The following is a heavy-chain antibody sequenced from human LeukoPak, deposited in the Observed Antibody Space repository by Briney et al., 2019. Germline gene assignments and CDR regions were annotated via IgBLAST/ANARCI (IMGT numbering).Heavy chain of an antibody. J-gene: IGHJ4*02. CDR2: ISNDGSKK. D-gene: IGHD5-18*01. V-gene: IGHV3-30*18. CDR3: AKDRYSYAFEYSDS. Sequence: GGSLRLPCAASGFTFSSYGMHWVRQAPGKGLDWVAVISNDGSKKYYADSVKGRFTISRDNSKNTLSLQVSSLRAEDTAVYYCAKDRYSYAFEYSDSWGQGTLVTVSS. CDR1: GFTFSSYG.